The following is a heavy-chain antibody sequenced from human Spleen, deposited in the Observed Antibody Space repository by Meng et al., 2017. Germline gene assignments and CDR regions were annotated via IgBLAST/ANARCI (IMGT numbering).Heavy chain of an antibody. V-gene: IGHV4-4*02. CDR3: ASDLRNSGWYLLGFGP. Sequence: QFEGSGPGLGKRSVTPLRTFAVTGASVSSNNWWSWGRQPPGKWLEWIGESYKGGRTNSNPYLKRRVTISLAKSKNQSYLKLCSLTASDTAVYSCASDLRNSGWYLLGFGPWGQGTLVTVSS. CDR2: SYKGGRT. CDR1: GASVSSNNW. D-gene: IGHD6-19*01. J-gene: IGHJ5*02.